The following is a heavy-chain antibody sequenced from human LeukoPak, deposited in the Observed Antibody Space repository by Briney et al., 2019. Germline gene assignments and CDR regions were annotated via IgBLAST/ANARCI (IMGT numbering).Heavy chain of an antibody. CDR1: GFTFSNAW. J-gene: IGHJ4*02. V-gene: IGHV3-15*01. CDR2: IKSKTDGGTT. D-gene: IGHD4-17*01. Sequence: GGSLRLSCAASGFTFSNAWMSWVRQAPGKGLEWVGRIKSKTDGGTTDYAAPVKGRFTISRDDSKNTLYLQMNSLKTEDTAVYYCTTSSHYGDYYFDYWGKGTLVTVSS. CDR3: TTSSHYGDYYFDY.